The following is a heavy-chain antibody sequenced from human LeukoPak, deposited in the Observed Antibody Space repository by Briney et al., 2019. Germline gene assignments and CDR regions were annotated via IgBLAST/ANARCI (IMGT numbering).Heavy chain of an antibody. CDR3: ARVGAWDLQRVFDY. CDR2: IKQDGAEK. V-gene: IGHV3-7*01. J-gene: IGHJ4*02. D-gene: IGHD1-26*01. CDR1: GFRFGDYW. Sequence: GGSLRLSCAASGFRFGDYWMTWARHVPGKGLEWVANIKQDGAEKHYAESVEGRFIISRDNAKNSLYLEMDSLKVEDTTVYYCARVGAWDLQRVFDYWGQGTLVTVSS.